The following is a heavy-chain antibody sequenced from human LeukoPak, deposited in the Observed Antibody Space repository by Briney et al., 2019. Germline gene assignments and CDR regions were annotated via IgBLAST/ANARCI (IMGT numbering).Heavy chain of an antibody. J-gene: IGHJ4*02. CDR2: IFSDGYTK. V-gene: IGHV3-33*01. D-gene: IGHD3-10*01. Sequence: GGSLRLSCAASGFIFSTYGMHWVRQAPGKGLEWVAVIFSDGYTKYYAGSVKDRFTISRDNSKNTLYLHMNSLIPGDTGVYYCARASGPFDFWGQGTLLTVSS. CDR1: GFIFSTYG. CDR3: ARASGPFDF.